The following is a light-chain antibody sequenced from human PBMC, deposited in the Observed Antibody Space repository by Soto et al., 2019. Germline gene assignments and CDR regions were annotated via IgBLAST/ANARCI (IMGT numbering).Light chain of an antibody. J-gene: IGKJ1*01. CDR3: LQDYSYPRT. V-gene: IGKV1-6*01. Sequence: IQMTQSPAFLSASVVDGFTITCRASQGIRDDLSWYQQKAGKAPKLLIFTASKLNSGVPSRFSGSFSGTNFSLTISDLQPEDCATYYCLQDYSYPRTFGQGTKVDI. CDR1: QGIRDD. CDR2: TAS.